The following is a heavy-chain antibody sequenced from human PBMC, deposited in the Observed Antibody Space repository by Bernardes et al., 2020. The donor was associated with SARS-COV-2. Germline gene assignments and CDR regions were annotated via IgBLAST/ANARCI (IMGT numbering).Heavy chain of an antibody. V-gene: IGHV3-21*06. CDR1: GFAFSSYS. J-gene: IGHJ2*01. CDR3: ARDPTVTSNWYFDL. Sequence: GGSLRVSCVASGFAFSSYSMAWVRRAPGEGLEWVSSISSSPSYTFLGESVQGRFTISRDNAKNSVILQMDNLRVEDTAVYYCARDPTVTSNWYFDLWGRGTVVTVS. CDR2: ISSSPSYT. D-gene: IGHD4-17*01.